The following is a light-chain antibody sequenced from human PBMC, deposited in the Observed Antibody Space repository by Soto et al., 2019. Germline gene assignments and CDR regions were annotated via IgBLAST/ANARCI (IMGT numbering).Light chain of an antibody. CDR1: SSNIGSNY. Sequence: QSVLTQPPSASETPGQRVTISCSGTSSNIGSNYVCWYQHLPAPAPKLVIYRNNQRPSGVTDRFSGSKSGTSASLAISGLRSEDEADYYCAAWDDSLGGRVVFGGGTKLTV. CDR3: AAWDDSLGGRVV. J-gene: IGLJ2*01. CDR2: RNN. V-gene: IGLV1-47*01.